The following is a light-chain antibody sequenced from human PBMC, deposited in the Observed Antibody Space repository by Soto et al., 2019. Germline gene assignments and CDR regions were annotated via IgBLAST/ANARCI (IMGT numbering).Light chain of an antibody. V-gene: IGKV3-15*01. CDR1: PSVSSN. Sequence: EIVMTQSPATLSVSPGERATLSCRASPSVSSNVAWYQQKPGQAPRLLIYGASTRATGIPARCSGSESGTAFTLTISSLQSEDFSVYYCTQYNKWPQTCGQGTKVEIK. J-gene: IGKJ1*01. CDR2: GAS. CDR3: TQYNKWPQT.